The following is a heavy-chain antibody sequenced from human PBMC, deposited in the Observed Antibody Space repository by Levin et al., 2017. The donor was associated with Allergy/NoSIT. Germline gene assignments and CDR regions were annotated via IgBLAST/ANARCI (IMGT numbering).Heavy chain of an antibody. CDR1: GYSFTSYW. CDR3: ARPSSSAGGYDDS. CDR2: IDPSDSYT. Sequence: TCQGSGYSFTSYWINWVRQMPGKGLEWMGRIDPSDSYTNYSPSFQGHVTISADKSISTAYLQWSSLKASDTAIYYCARPSSSAGGYDDSWGQGTLVTVSS. J-gene: IGHJ4*02. D-gene: IGHD3-16*01. V-gene: IGHV5-10-1*01.